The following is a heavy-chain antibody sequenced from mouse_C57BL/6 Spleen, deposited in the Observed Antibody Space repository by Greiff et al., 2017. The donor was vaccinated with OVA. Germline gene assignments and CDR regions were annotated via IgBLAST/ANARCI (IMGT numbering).Heavy chain of an antibody. CDR3: ARGRDYGYDGLSYWYIDV. CDR1: GYTFTSYG. J-gene: IGHJ1*03. Sequence: VQLVESGAELVKPGASVKLSCKASGYTFTSYGINWVKQRPGQGLEWIGWINPRGGSTKYNEKFKGKATLTGDTSSSTAYMELHSLTSEDSAVCFYARGRDYGYDGLSYWYIDVWGTGTTVTVSS. CDR2: INPRGGST. D-gene: IGHD2-2*01. V-gene: IGHV1-85*01.